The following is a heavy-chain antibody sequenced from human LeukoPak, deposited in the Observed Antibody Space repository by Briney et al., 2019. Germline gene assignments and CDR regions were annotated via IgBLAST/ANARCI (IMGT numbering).Heavy chain of an antibody. D-gene: IGHD4-23*01. CDR3: ARDLGHDYGGNSVSSPYYFDY. CDR2: INPSGGST. J-gene: IGHJ4*02. CDR1: GYTFTSYY. Sequence: ASVKVSCKASGYTFTSYYMHWVRQAPGQGLEWMGIINPSGGSTSYAQKFQGRVTMTRDTSTSTVYMELSSLRSEDTAVYYCARDLGHDYGGNSVSSPYYFDYWGQGTLVTVPS. V-gene: IGHV1-46*01.